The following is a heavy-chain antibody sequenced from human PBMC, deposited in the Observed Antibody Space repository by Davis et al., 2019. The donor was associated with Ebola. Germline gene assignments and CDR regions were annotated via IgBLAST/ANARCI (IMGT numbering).Heavy chain of an antibody. CDR3: ARGGYWAFDY. J-gene: IGHJ4*02. D-gene: IGHD1-26*01. CDR1: GDSISSYY. CDR2: MHHSGIT. V-gene: IGHV4-59*08. Sequence: MPSETLSLTCTVSGDSISSYYWSWIRQPPGKGLEWIGYMHHSGITNYNPSLKSRVTISVDTSKNQFSLKLSSVTAADTAVYYCARGGYWAFDYWGQGGLVTVSS.